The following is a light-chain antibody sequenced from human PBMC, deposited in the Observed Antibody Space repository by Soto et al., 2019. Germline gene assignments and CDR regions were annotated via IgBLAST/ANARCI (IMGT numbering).Light chain of an antibody. CDR3: QQSYTTPLT. J-gene: IGKJ4*01. CDR2: ASS. V-gene: IGKV1-39*01. CDR1: QSISKY. Sequence: DIQMTQSPFSLSASVGDRVTITCRASQSISKYLIWYQLKPGKAPKLLIYASSSLQSGVPSRFSGSGSGTDFTLTISSLHLEDLATYYCQQSYTTPLTFGGGTKVDTK.